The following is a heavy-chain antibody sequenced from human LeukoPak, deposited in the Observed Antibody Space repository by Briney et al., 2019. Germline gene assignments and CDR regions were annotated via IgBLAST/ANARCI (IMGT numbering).Heavy chain of an antibody. V-gene: IGHV3-53*01. J-gene: IGHJ5*02. CDR3: ARDNTVRWGS. Sequence: PGGPVTLPCAPWGFRERSSYIMGLPQSPGRGLEWVSVIHSGGATFYADSVKSRFTTSRDNSKNTLYLQMNTLSAEDTAVYFCARDNTVRWGSWGQGTLVTVS. CDR2: IHSGGAT. CDR1: GFRERSSY. D-gene: IGHD1-26*01.